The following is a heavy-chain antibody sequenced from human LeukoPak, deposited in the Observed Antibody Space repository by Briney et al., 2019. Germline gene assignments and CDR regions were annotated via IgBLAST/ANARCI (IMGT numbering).Heavy chain of an antibody. CDR2: ISYDGSNK. Sequence: GRSLRLSCAASGFTFSSYAMHWVRQAPGKGLEWVAVISYDGSNKYYADSVKGRFTISRDNSKNTLYLQMNSLRAEDTAVYYCAREGAAVPAALDYWGQGTLVTVSS. CDR3: AREGAAVPAALDY. V-gene: IGHV3-30-3*01. D-gene: IGHD2-2*01. J-gene: IGHJ4*02. CDR1: GFTFSSYA.